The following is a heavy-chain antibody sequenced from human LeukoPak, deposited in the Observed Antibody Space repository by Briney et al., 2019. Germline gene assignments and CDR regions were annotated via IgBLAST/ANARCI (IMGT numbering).Heavy chain of an antibody. D-gene: IGHD1-26*01. J-gene: IGHJ4*02. V-gene: IGHV3-7*01. CDR2: IKQDGSEK. CDR3: ARESVGSYYPSY. Sequence: GGSLRLSCAASGFTFGSYWMSWVRQAPGKGLEWVANIKQDGSEKYYVDSVKGRFTISRDNAKNSLYLQMNSLRAEDTAVYYCARESVGSYYPSYWGQGTLVTVSS. CDR1: GFTFGSYW.